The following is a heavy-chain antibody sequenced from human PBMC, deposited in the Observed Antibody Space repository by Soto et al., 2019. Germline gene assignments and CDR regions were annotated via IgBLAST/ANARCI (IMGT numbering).Heavy chain of an antibody. J-gene: IGHJ3*01. CDR1: GGSISTYF. CDR2: IYYSGST. CDR3: ERPPVVAATWGGSGFDV. D-gene: IGHD2-15*01. Sequence: QVQLQESGPGLVKPSETLSLTCTVSGGSISTYFWSWIRQPPGKGLEWIGYIYYSGSTNYNPSLRSRLTNYVDSPTRQLSLRLRSVTAGDAAVYYCERPPVVAATWGGSGFDVWGQGTMVTVSS. V-gene: IGHV4-59*08.